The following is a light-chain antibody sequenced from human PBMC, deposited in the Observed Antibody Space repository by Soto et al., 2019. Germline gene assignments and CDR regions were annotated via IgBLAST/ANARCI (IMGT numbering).Light chain of an antibody. CDR2: KAS. J-gene: IGKJ4*01. CDR1: QSVSSW. Sequence: DIQMTQSPSTLSASVGDRVTLTCRASQSVSSWLAWYQQKPGKAPNLLIYKASSLASGVPSRFSGSGSGTEFTLTVSSLQPDDFATYYCQQYDNYPLTFGGGTKVEIK. V-gene: IGKV1-5*03. CDR3: QQYDNYPLT.